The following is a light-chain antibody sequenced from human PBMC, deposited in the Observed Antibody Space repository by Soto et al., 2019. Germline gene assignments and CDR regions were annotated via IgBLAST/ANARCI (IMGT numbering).Light chain of an antibody. J-gene: IGKJ1*01. CDR2: GAS. CDR1: QSVSSN. Sequence: EIVLTQSPATLSLSPGERATLSCRASQSVSSNLAWYQQKPGQAPRLLIYGASVRATGIPDRFSGSGSGTDFTLTISRLEPEDFGMYFCQQFSSSPWSVGQGTKVDSK. V-gene: IGKV3-20*01. CDR3: QQFSSSPWS.